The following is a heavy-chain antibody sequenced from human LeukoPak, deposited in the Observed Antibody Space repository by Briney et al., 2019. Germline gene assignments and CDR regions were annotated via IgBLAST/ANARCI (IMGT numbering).Heavy chain of an antibody. CDR2: MNPNTGNT. CDR3: ATGVDMIWFALQS. V-gene: IGHV1-8*01. Sequence: ASVRVSCKASGYTFSDHDVNWVRQAPGQGLEWMGWMNPNTGNTGYAQNLQGRVTMTRDTSTSTVYMELSRLNSDDTAVYYCATGVDMIWFALQSWGQGTLVSVSS. CDR1: GYTFSDHD. J-gene: IGHJ5*02. D-gene: IGHD3-10*01.